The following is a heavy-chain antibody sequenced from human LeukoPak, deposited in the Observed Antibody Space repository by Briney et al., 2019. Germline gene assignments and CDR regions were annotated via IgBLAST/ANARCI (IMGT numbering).Heavy chain of an antibody. CDR1: GFSFSNYG. CDR2: ISNDGSNK. D-gene: IGHD1-26*01. J-gene: IGHJ6*03. Sequence: GGSLRLSCAASGFSFSNYGMHWVRQAPGKGLEWVAVISNDGSNKYYADSVKGRFTMSRDNSKNTLHLQMNSLRVEDTALYYCARVLVGARYYYYYMDVWGKGTTVTVSS. CDR3: ARVLVGARYYYYYMDV. V-gene: IGHV3-30*03.